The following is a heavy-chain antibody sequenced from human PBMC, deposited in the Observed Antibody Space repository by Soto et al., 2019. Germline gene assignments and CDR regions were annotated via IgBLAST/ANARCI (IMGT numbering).Heavy chain of an antibody. D-gene: IGHD3-10*01. V-gene: IGHV3-23*01. CDR1: GFTFSSYA. J-gene: IGHJ4*02. CDR2: ISGSGGST. CDR3: ARDTMVRGVPRFDY. Sequence: GGSLRLSCAASGFTFSSYAMSWVRQAPGKGLEWVSAISGSGGSTYYADSVKGRFTISRDNSKNALYLQMNSLRDEDTAVYYCARDTMVRGVPRFDYWGQGTLVTVSS.